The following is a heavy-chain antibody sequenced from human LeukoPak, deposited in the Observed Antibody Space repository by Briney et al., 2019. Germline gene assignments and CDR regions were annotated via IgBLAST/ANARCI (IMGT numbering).Heavy chain of an antibody. Sequence: GGSLRLSCTASGFTFSSYWMSWVRQAPGKGLEWVANINRDGRERNYVDSVKGRFTISRDNAKDSLYLQMNSLRGDDTAVYCEADPGDSWGQGTLVTVSS. V-gene: IGHV3-7*01. D-gene: IGHD6-19*01. CDR2: INRDGRER. CDR3: ADPGDS. CDR1: GFTFSSYW. J-gene: IGHJ4*02.